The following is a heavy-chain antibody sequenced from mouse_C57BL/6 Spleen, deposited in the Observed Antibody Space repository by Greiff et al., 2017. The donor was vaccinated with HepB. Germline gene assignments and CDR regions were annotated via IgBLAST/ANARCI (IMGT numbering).Heavy chain of an antibody. V-gene: IGHV5-17*01. CDR2: ISSGSSTI. J-gene: IGHJ1*03. CDR3: ARRAGSSYWYFDV. Sequence: EVQLQESGGGLVKPGGSLKLSCAASGFTFSDYGMHWVRQAPEKGLEWVAYISSGSSTIYYADTVKGRFTISRDNAKNTLFLQMTSLRSEDTAMYYCARRAGSSYWYFDVWGTGTTVTVSS. CDR1: GFTFSDYG. D-gene: IGHD1-1*01.